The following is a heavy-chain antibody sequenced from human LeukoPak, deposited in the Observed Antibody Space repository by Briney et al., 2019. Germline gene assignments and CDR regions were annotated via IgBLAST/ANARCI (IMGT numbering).Heavy chain of an antibody. CDR1: GGSIGSGSYY. Sequence: PSETLSLTCTVSGGSIGSGSYYWSWIRQPAGKGLEWIGRIYTRGSIDYNPSLKSRVTVSLDTSKNQFSLKLSSVTAADTAVYYCARTTWPTNRFDPWGQGTLVTVPS. CDR3: ARTTWPTNRFDP. D-gene: IGHD2/OR15-2a*01. CDR2: IYTRGSI. J-gene: IGHJ5*02. V-gene: IGHV4-61*02.